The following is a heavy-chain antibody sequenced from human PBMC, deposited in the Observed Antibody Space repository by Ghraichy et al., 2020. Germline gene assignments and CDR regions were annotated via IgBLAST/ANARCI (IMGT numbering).Heavy chain of an antibody. J-gene: IGHJ4*02. CDR1: GGSISSYY. CDR3: ARGGGPRVDTAMAYYFDY. V-gene: IGHV4-4*07. CDR2: IYTSGST. D-gene: IGHD5-18*01. Sequence: SETLSLTCTVSGGSISSYYWSWIRQPAGKGLEWIGRIYTSGSTNYNPSLKSRVTMSVDTSKNQFSLKLSSVTAADTAVYYCARGGGPRVDTAMAYYFDYWGQGTLVTVSS.